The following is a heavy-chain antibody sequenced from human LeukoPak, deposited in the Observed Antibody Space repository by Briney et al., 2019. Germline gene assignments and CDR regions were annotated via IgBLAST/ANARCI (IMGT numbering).Heavy chain of an antibody. Sequence: GGSLRLSCAASGFTFSSYAMSWVRQAPGKGLEWVSAISGSGGSTYYADSVKGRFTISRDNSKNALSLQMKSLRAEDTAVYYCAKAAHMTTVTRHYFDYWGLGTLVTVSS. CDR1: GFTFSSYA. CDR3: AKAAHMTTVTRHYFDY. D-gene: IGHD4-17*01. V-gene: IGHV3-23*01. J-gene: IGHJ4*02. CDR2: ISGSGGST.